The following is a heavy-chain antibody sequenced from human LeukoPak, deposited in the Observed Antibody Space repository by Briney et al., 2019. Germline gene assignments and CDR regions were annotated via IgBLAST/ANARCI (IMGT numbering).Heavy chain of an antibody. CDR2: IYYSGST. CDR3: ARMDYYGSGSYS. J-gene: IGHJ4*02. CDR1: GGSISSYY. Sequence: SETLSLICTVSGGSISSYYWSWIRQPPGKGLEWIGYIYYSGSTNYNPSLKGRVTISVDTSKNQFSLKLSSVTAADTAVYYCARMDYYGSGSYSWGQGTLVTVSS. V-gene: IGHV4-59*01. D-gene: IGHD3-10*01.